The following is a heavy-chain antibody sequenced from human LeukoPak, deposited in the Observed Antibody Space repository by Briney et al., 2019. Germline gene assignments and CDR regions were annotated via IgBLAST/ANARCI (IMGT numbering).Heavy chain of an antibody. V-gene: IGHV4-38-2*02. J-gene: IGHJ4*02. Sequence: PSETLSLTCTVSGASISSYYWGWIRQPPGKGLQWIGSIHHSGSTYYNPSLKSRVTISVDTSKNQFSLKLSSVTAADTAVYYCARTSSSGLVGGYYFDYWGQGTLVPVSS. CDR1: GASISSYY. D-gene: IGHD6-19*01. CDR3: ARTSSSGLVGGYYFDY. CDR2: IHHSGST.